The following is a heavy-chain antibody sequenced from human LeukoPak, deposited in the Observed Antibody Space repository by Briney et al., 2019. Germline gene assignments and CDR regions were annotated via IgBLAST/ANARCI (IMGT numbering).Heavy chain of an antibody. CDR2: INPNSGGT. CDR3: ARDVEGSSGPFDY. CDR1: GYTFTGYY. V-gene: IGHV1-2*02. Sequence: ASVKVSCKASGYTFTGYYMHWVRQAPGQGLEWMGWINPNSGGTNYAQKFQGRVTMTRDTSISTAYMELSRLRSEDTAVYYCARDVEGSSGPFDYWGQGTLVTVSS. J-gene: IGHJ4*02. D-gene: IGHD6-19*01.